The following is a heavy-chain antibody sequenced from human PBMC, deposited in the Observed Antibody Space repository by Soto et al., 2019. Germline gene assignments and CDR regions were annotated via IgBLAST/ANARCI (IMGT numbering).Heavy chain of an antibody. V-gene: IGHV3-30-3*01. Sequence: QPGGSLRLSCAASGFTFSSYAMHWVRQAPGKGLEWVAVISYDGSNKYYADSVKGRFTISRDNSKNTLYLQMNSLRAEDTAVYYCASGIGGDYWGQGTLVTVSS. CDR1: GFTFSSYA. J-gene: IGHJ4*02. CDR2: ISYDGSNK. CDR3: ASGIGGDY.